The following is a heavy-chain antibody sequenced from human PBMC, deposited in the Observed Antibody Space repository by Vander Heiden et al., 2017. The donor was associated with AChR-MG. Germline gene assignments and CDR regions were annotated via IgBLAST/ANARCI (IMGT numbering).Heavy chain of an antibody. D-gene: IGHD6-19*01. CDR1: GYTFTSHT. J-gene: IGHJ1*01. V-gene: IGHV1-3*01. Sequence: QVQLVQSGPEAKKPGASVKVSCKASGYTFTSHTIHWVRQVPGQRLEWMGRINAGNGDTKYLQKFQGRVTITRDTSANTAYMELSRLRTDDTAVFYCARGYSSGRFDFQLWGQGTLVTVSS. CDR2: INAGNGDT. CDR3: ARGYSSGRFDFQL.